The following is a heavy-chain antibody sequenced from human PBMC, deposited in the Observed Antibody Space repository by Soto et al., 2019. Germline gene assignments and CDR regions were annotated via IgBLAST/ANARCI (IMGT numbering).Heavy chain of an antibody. CDR2: IYSGGST. J-gene: IGHJ4*02. Sequence: EVQLVESGGGLVQPGGSLRLSCAASGFTVSSNYMSWVRQAPGKGLEWVSVIYSGGSTYYADSVKGRFTISRHNSKNTLYLQMNSLRAEDTAVYYCASGSGWAAPHPKNYWGQGTLVTVSS. V-gene: IGHV3-53*04. CDR3: ASGSGWAAPHPKNY. CDR1: GFTVSSNY. D-gene: IGHD3-3*01.